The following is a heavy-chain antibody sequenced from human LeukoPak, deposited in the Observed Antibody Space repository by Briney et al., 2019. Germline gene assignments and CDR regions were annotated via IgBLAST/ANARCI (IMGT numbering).Heavy chain of an antibody. CDR2: IYYSGST. Sequence: KTSETLSLTCTVSGGSISSSSYYWGWIRQPPGKGLEWIANIYYSGSTYYNPSLKSRVTISVDTSKNQFSLKLSSVTAADTAVYYCASHLYGRYYYYYYMDVWDKGTTVTVSS. J-gene: IGHJ6*03. D-gene: IGHD4-17*01. CDR1: GGSISSSSYY. CDR3: ASHLYGRYYYYYYMDV. V-gene: IGHV4-39*07.